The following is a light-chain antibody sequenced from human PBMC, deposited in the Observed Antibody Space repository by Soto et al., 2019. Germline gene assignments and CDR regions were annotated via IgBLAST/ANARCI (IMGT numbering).Light chain of an antibody. J-gene: IGLJ3*02. CDR1: SSDVGSDYD. CDR2: DVS. CDR3: GSYAGMCTLV. V-gene: IGLV2-11*01. Sequence: QSALTQPRSVSGSPGQSVTISCTGTSSDVGSDYDVSWYQQHPATAPKLMIYDVSKRPSGVPDRFSGSKSGTTASLIISGRQADEDAYYSGGSYAGMCTLVFGGGTQLTVL.